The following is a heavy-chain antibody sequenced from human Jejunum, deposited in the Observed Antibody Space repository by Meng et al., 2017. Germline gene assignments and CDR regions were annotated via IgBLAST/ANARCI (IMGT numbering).Heavy chain of an antibody. CDR2: ISPTSSHL. D-gene: IGHD5-12*01. V-gene: IGHV3-21*01. CDR1: GLTFNSHS. J-gene: IGHJ6*02. CDR3: AINGYDEAY. Sequence: GESLKISCAASGLTFNSHSMNWVRQAPGKGLEWVSSISPTSSHLFYADSVKGRFTISRDNTKNSLALQMNSLRAEDSAVYYCAINGYDEAYWGQGTTVTVSS.